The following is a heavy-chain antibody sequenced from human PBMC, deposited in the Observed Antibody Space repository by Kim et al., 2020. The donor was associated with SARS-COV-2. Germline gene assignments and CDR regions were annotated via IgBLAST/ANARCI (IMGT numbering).Heavy chain of an antibody. CDR2: VTPGSAAT. J-gene: IGHJ4*02. CDR3: AKDLRPDASWEVDY. Sequence: GGSLRLSCAASGFGLSSYSIYWFRQSPGKGLEWVSGVTPGSAATYYADSVKGRFAISRDDSMNTIFLQMNSLSVEDTAIYYCAKDLRPDASWEVDYWGRGTLVTVSS. D-gene: IGHD1-26*01. V-gene: IGHV3-23*01. CDR1: GFGLSSYS.